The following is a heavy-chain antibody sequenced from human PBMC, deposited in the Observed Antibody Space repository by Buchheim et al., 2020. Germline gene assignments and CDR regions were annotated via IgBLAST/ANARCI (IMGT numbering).Heavy chain of an antibody. CDR1: GFKFDSYA. CDR2: ISDSGDIT. V-gene: IGHV3-23*01. CDR3: AKFNQGYCSGGICFPFDP. J-gene: IGHJ5*02. D-gene: IGHD2-15*01. Sequence: EVQLLESGGGLVQPGGSLRLSCAASGFKFDSYAMGWVRQAPGKGLEWVSGISDSGDITYYADSVKGRFTISRDNSKNNLYLEMNSLRAEDAAVYYCAKFNQGYCSGGICFPFDPWGQGTL.